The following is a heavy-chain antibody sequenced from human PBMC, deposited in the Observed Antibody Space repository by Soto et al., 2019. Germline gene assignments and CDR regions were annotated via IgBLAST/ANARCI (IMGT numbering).Heavy chain of an antibody. J-gene: IGHJ4*02. CDR1: GGSISSYY. Sequence: ASETLSLTCTVSGGSISSYYWSWIRQPPGKGLEWIGYIYYSGSTNYNPSLKSRVTISVDTSKNQFSLKLSSVTAADTAVYYCARQSWIQLEYYFDYWGQGTLVTVSS. V-gene: IGHV4-59*08. CDR3: ARQSWIQLEYYFDY. CDR2: IYYSGST. D-gene: IGHD5-18*01.